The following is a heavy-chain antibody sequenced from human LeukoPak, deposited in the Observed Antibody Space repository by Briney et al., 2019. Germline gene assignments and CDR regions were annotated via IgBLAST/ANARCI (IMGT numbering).Heavy chain of an antibody. D-gene: IGHD3-16*01. CDR1: GFTFSNFG. J-gene: IGHJ4*02. V-gene: IGHV3-23*01. CDR2: ISGRGDSS. Sequence: PGGSLRLSCAGSGFTFSNFGMSWVRQAPGKGPEWVARISGRGDSSNYADSVKGRFTISRDNLKSTVDLEMDSLRADDTALYYCARGRNYGSGNYVFDYWGQGTLVTVSS. CDR3: ARGRNYGSGNYVFDY.